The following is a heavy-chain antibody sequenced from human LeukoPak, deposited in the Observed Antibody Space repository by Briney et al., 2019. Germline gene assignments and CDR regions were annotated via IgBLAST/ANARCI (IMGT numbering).Heavy chain of an antibody. D-gene: IGHD2-2*01. Sequence: SETLSLTCAVYGGSFSGYYWSWIRQPPGKGLEWIGEINHSGSTNYNPSLKSRVTISVDTSKNQFSLKLSSVTAAGTAVYYCARVRCSSTSCYGWFDPWGQGTLVTVSS. CDR1: GGSFSGYY. J-gene: IGHJ5*02. CDR3: ARVRCSSTSCYGWFDP. V-gene: IGHV4-34*01. CDR2: INHSGST.